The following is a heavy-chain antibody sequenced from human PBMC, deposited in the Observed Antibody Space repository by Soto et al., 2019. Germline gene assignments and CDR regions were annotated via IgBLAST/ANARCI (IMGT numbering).Heavy chain of an antibody. V-gene: IGHV3-21*01. CDR1: GFTFSTYS. Sequence: GGSLRLSCAASGFTFSTYSMNWVRQAPGKGLEWVSSISSSGTYIFYADSLKGRFTISRDNAKNSLYLQMNSLRAEDTAVYYCAREILQSDGIDYWGQGTLVTVSS. CDR2: ISSSGTYI. J-gene: IGHJ4*02. CDR3: AREILQSDGIDY.